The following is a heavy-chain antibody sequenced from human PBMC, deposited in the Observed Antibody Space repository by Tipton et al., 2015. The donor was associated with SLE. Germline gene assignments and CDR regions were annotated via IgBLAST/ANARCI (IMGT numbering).Heavy chain of an antibody. V-gene: IGHV4-34*01. CDR1: GGSFSAYY. D-gene: IGHD5-24*01. CDR2: INHSGST. CDR3: AREALYLSTIPDAFHF. J-gene: IGHJ3*01. Sequence: TLSLTCAVYGGSFSAYYWTWIRQPPGKGLEWIGQINHSGSTDYNPSLKSRVTMSLDTSKNQLSLELTSVTAADTAVYYCAREALYLSTIPDAFHFWGQGTSVTVSS.